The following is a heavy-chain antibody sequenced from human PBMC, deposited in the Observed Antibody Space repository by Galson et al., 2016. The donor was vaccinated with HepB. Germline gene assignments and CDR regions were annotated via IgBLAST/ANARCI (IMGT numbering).Heavy chain of an antibody. D-gene: IGHD2-2*01. V-gene: IGHV3-43*01. Sequence: SLRLSCAASGFTFDDYAIHWVRQAPGTGLEWVSLITWDGETTYYAESVEGRFTISRDNSKNSLYLHMNSLRSEDTAFYYWAREIVPADLMGLGWFDPWGQGTMVTVSS. CDR2: ITWDGETT. CDR3: AREIVPADLMGLGWFDP. CDR1: GFTFDDYA. J-gene: IGHJ5*02.